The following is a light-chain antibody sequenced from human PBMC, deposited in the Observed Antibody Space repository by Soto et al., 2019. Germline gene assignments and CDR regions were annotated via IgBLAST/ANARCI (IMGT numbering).Light chain of an antibody. J-gene: IGKJ4*01. V-gene: IGKV3-11*01. CDR1: QTVSSS. Sequence: EIGLTQSPATLSLSPGERATLSCRASQTVSSSLAWYQQKPGQAPRLRIYEASNRATGIPARFSGSGYGADLTITISSLEPEDFALYYCQQHINWPLTFGGGTKVDIK. CDR2: EAS. CDR3: QQHINWPLT.